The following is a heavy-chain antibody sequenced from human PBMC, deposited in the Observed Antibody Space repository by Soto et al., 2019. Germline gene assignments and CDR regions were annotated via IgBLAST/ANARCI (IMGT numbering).Heavy chain of an antibody. V-gene: IGHV3-9*01. CDR1: GFTFDDYA. Sequence: EVQLVESGGGLVQPGRSLRLSCAASGFTFDDYAMHWVRQAPGKGLEWVSGISWNSGSIGYADSVKGRFTISRDNAKNSLYLQMNSLRAEDTALYYCAKDITSLLAAAGYFDYWGQGTLVTVSS. D-gene: IGHD6-13*01. CDR2: ISWNSGSI. J-gene: IGHJ4*02. CDR3: AKDITSLLAAAGYFDY.